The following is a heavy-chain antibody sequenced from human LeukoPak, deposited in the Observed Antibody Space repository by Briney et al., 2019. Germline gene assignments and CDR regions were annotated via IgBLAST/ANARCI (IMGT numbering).Heavy chain of an antibody. Sequence: GGSVRLSRAASGFTFSSYDMNWVRQAPGKGLECVSYSSSSGNTIYYADSVKGRFTSSRDNAKNSLYPPKNSLRAEDTAVYYCARGGVMAYWGQGTLVTVSS. V-gene: IGHV3-48*03. CDR3: ARGGVMAY. CDR1: GFTFSSYD. CDR2: SSSSGNTI. J-gene: IGHJ4*02. D-gene: IGHD3-16*01.